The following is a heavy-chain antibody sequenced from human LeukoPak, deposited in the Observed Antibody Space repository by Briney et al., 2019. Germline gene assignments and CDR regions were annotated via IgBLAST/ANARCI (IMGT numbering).Heavy chain of an antibody. Sequence: PSETLSLTCTVSGGSISSYYWGWIRQPPGKGLEWIGYIYYSGSTNYNPSLKSRVTISVDTSKTQFSLKVSSVTAADTAVYYCARMTSYPYWFDPWGQGTLVTVSS. J-gene: IGHJ5*02. V-gene: IGHV4-59*01. CDR1: GGSISSYY. CDR2: IYYSGST. CDR3: ARMTSYPYWFDP.